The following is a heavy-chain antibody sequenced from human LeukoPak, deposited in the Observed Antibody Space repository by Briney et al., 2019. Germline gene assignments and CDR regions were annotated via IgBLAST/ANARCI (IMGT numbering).Heavy chain of an antibody. CDR1: GGSISSSPYY. CDR2: IYYSGST. CDR3: ARDLPGITIFGAFEY. Sequence: TETLSLTCTVSGGSISSSPYYWGWIRQPPGKGLEWIGTIYYSGSTYYNPSLKSRVTISVDTSKNQFSLKLTSVTAADTAVYYCARDLPGITIFGAFEYWGQGTLVTVSS. V-gene: IGHV4-39*02. J-gene: IGHJ4*02. D-gene: IGHD3-3*01.